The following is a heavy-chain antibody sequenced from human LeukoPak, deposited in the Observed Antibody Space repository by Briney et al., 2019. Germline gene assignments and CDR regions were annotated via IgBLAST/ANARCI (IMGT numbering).Heavy chain of an antibody. CDR1: GDSFSSSSHY. V-gene: IGHV4-39*01. Sequence: SETLSLTCTVSGDSFSSSSHYWGWLRQPPGRGLEWIGSIRNSGNTYYSSSLKSRVTISVDTSKNQFSLKLSSVTAADTAVYYCARHVYGEYGPGDYWGQGILVTVSS. CDR3: ARHVYGEYGPGDY. J-gene: IGHJ4*02. CDR2: IRNSGNT. D-gene: IGHD4-17*01.